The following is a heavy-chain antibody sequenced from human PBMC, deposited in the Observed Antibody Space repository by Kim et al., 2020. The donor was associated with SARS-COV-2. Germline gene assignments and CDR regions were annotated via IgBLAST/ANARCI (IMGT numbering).Heavy chain of an antibody. J-gene: IGHJ4*02. D-gene: IGHD3-22*01. V-gene: IGHV5-51*01. Sequence: GESLKISCKGSGYSFTSYWVGWVRQMPGKGLEWMGIIYPGDSDTRYSPSFQGQVTISADKSISTAYLQWSSLKASDTAMYYCARQLRVENYYDSSGLTDYWGQGTLVTVSS. CDR3: ARQLRVENYYDSSGLTDY. CDR1: GYSFTSYW. CDR2: IYPGDSDT.